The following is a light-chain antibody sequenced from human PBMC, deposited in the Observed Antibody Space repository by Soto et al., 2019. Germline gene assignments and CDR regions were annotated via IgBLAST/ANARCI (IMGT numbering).Light chain of an antibody. V-gene: IGLV2-8*01. J-gene: IGLJ2*01. CDR3: RSYAGSNKVV. Sequence: QSALTQPPSASGSPGQSVTISCTGTSSDVGGYNYVSWYQQHPGKAPKLMISEVTKRPSGVPDRFSGSKSGNTASLTVSGLQAEDEADYYCRSYAGSNKVVFGGGTKVNVL. CDR2: EVT. CDR1: SSDVGGYNY.